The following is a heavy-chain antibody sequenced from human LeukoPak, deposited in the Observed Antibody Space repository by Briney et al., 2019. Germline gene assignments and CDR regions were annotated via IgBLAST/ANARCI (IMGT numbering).Heavy chain of an antibody. J-gene: IGHJ5*02. CDR1: GYTFTSYD. V-gene: IGHV1-2*02. Sequence: ASVKVSCKASGYTFTSYDINWVRQATGQGLEWMGWINPNSGGTNYAQKFQGRVTMTRDTSISTAYMELSRLRSDDTAVYYCARDRDITMVRGVIIGDWFDPWGQGTLVTVSS. CDR3: ARDRDITMVRGVIIGDWFDP. CDR2: INPNSGGT. D-gene: IGHD3-10*01.